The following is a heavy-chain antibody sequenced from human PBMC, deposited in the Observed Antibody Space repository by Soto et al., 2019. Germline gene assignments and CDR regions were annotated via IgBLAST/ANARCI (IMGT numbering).Heavy chain of an antibody. V-gene: IGHV3-30-3*01. CDR3: ARDLGDDYVWGSYRPNWFDP. J-gene: IGHJ5*02. D-gene: IGHD3-16*02. CDR1: GFTFSSYA. Sequence: GGSLRLSCAASGFTFSSYAMHWVRQAPGKGLEWVAVISYDGSNKYYADSVKGRFTISRDNSKNTLYLQMNSLRAEDTAVYYCARDLGDDYVWGSYRPNWFDPWGQGTLVTVSS. CDR2: ISYDGSNK.